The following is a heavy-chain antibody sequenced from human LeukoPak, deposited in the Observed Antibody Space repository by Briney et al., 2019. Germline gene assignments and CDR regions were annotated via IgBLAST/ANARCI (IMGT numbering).Heavy chain of an antibody. CDR1: GFTFDDYG. CDR2: INWNGGST. V-gene: IGHV3-20*04. Sequence: GGSLRLSCAASGFTFDDYGMSWVRQAPGKGLECVSGINWNGGSTGYADSVKGRFTISRDNAKNTLYLQMNSLRAEDTAVYYCANVWGVVVAARFWGKGTTVTISS. D-gene: IGHD2-15*01. J-gene: IGHJ6*04. CDR3: ANVWGVVVAARF.